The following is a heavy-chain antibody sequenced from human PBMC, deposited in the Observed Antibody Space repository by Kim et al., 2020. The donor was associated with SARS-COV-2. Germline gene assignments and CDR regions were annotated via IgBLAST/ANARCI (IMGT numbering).Heavy chain of an antibody. D-gene: IGHD4-17*01. Sequence: GGSLRLSCAASGFTFSSYSMNWVRQAPGKGLEWVSYISSSSSTIYYADSVKGRFTISRDNAKNSLYLQMNSLRDEDTAVYYCARSHYGVKEVYYYYGMDVWGQGTTVTVSS. V-gene: IGHV3-48*02. J-gene: IGHJ6*02. CDR3: ARSHYGVKEVYYYYGMDV. CDR2: ISSSSSTI. CDR1: GFTFSSYS.